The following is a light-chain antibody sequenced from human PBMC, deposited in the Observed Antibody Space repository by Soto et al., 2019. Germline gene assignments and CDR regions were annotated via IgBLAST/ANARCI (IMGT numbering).Light chain of an antibody. V-gene: IGLV2-14*03. CDR2: DVT. CDR3: SSYTDTTTRYV. Sequence: QSALTQPASVSGSPGQSITISCTGTSSDVGSYNYVSWYRQHPGKAPQLLIYDVTHRPAVVSSRFSGSKSDNTASLTISWLQAEDEADYYCSSYTDTTTRYVFGSGTKLTVL. J-gene: IGLJ1*01. CDR1: SSDVGSYNY.